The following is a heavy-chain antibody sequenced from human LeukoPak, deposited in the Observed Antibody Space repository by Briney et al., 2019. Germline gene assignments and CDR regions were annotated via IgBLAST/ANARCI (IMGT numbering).Heavy chain of an antibody. CDR2: ISWNGGST. J-gene: IGHJ6*03. CDR3: ARANDNYYYYYMDV. V-gene: IGHV3-20*04. CDR1: EFTFDDYG. Sequence: GGSLRLSCVASEFTFDDYGMNWVRHAPGKGLEWVSRISWNGGSTTYADSVKGRFTISRGNAKNSLYLQMNSLRAEDTAVYYCARANDNYYYYYMDVWGKGTTVTISS. D-gene: IGHD3-9*01.